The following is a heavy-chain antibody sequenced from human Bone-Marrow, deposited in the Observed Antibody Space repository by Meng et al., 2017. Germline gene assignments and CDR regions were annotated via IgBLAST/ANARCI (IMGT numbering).Heavy chain of an antibody. Sequence: SCAASGFTFSSYAMHWVRQAPGKGLEWVAVISYDGSNKYYADSVKGRFTITRDNSKTTLYLQMNSLRAEDTAVYYCARDLRIVGATVLGYWGQGTLVTVSS. J-gene: IGHJ4*02. CDR2: ISYDGSNK. V-gene: IGHV3-30*04. CDR3: ARDLRIVGATVLGY. D-gene: IGHD1-26*01. CDR1: GFTFSSYA.